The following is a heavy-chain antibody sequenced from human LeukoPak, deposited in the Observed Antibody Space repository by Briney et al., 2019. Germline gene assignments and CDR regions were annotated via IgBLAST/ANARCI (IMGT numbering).Heavy chain of an antibody. CDR3: ARAQTTVTTFGPYNWFDP. D-gene: IGHD4-17*01. V-gene: IGHV3-11*01. CDR1: GFTFSDYY. Sequence: GGSLRLACAASGFTFSDYYMSWIRQAPGKGLEWVSHISSSGSTIYYADSVKGRFTISRDNAKNSLYLQMNSLRAEDTAVYYCARAQTTVTTFGPYNWFDPWGQGTLVTVSS. CDR2: ISSSGSTI. J-gene: IGHJ5*02.